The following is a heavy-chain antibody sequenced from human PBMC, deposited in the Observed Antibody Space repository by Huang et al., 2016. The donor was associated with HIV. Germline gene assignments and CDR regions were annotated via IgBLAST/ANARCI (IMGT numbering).Heavy chain of an antibody. V-gene: IGHV3-74*01. CDR1: GFTFKSYW. CDR3: VKSLDFWSGAFDH. Sequence: EMQLVESGGGLVQLGGSLRLSCAASGFTFKSYWMHWVRQAPGKGRVWVSHINTDGSRTNYADSVKGRFTISRDNAKNTLYLQMTSLRVDDTAVYYCVKSLDFWSGAFDHWGQGSLVTVSS. CDR2: INTDGSRT. D-gene: IGHD3-3*01. J-gene: IGHJ4*02.